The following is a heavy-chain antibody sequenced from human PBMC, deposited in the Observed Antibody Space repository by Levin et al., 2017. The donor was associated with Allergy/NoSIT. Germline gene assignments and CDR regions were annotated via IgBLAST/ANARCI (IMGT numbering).Heavy chain of an antibody. V-gene: IGHV3-21*06. Sequence: AGGSLRLTCAASGGIMSSNSRKWVRQAPGKGLEWVSSISSKSDYIYYADSVKGRFTSGRENAKNSLYLEMNSLRDEDTAVYYCERSLAELRRGWFDPWGQGTLVTVSS. CDR1: GGIMSSNS. J-gene: IGHJ5*02. CDR2: ISSKSDYI. D-gene: IGHD1-14*01. CDR3: ERSLAELRRGWFDP.